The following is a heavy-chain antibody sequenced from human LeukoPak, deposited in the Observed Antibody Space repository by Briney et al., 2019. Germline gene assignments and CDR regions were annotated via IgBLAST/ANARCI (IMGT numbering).Heavy chain of an antibody. CDR1: GGSFSGYY. CDR3: AGRQLDV. J-gene: IGHJ3*01. D-gene: IGHD2-2*01. CDR2: INHSGST. V-gene: IGHV4-34*01. Sequence: ASETLSLTCAVYGGSFSGYYWSWIRQPPGKGLEWIGEINHSGSTNYNPSLKSRVTISVDTSKNQFSLKLSSVTAADTAVYYCAGRQLDVWGQGTMVTVSS.